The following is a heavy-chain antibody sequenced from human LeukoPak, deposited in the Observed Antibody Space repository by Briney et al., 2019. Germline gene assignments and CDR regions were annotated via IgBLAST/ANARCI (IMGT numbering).Heavy chain of an antibody. D-gene: IGHD2-21*01. CDR1: GFTFSNHW. V-gene: IGHV3-74*03. J-gene: IGHJ5*02. CDR2: INNDGSST. Sequence: PGGSLRLSCAASGFTFSNHWMNWVRQAPGKGPEWVSRINNDGSSTTYADSVKGRVTISRDTTKITLYLLINSLRVEDTAFYYCIRSCSIRIYYCGWFDRWGQGTLVTVSS. CDR3: IRSCSIRIYYCGWFDR.